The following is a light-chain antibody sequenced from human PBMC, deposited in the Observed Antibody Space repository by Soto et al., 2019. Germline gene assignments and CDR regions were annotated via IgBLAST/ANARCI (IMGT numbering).Light chain of an antibody. V-gene: IGKV1-39*01. CDR1: QSISSY. CDR2: AAS. Sequence: DIQMTQPPSSLSASVGDRVTITCRASQSISSYLNWYQQKPGKAPKLLIYAASSLQSGVPSRFSGSGSGTDFTLTISSXQPEDFATYYCQQSYSSTVTFGQGTRLEIK. CDR3: QQSYSSTVT. J-gene: IGKJ5*01.